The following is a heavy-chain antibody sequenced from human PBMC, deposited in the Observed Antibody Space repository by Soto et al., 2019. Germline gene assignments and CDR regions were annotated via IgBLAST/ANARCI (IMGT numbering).Heavy chain of an antibody. Sequence: EVQLVESGGGLVQSGGSLRLSCAASGFTFSSYWMSWVRQGPGKGPEWVANIKQDGSEKYYVDSVKGRFTISRDNAKNSLYLQMTSLRAKDTAVYHCAKSLSAIPGDSWGQGTLVTVSS. CDR2: IKQDGSEK. CDR1: GFTFSSYW. D-gene: IGHD2-2*01. J-gene: IGHJ4*02. CDR3: AKSLSAIPGDS. V-gene: IGHV3-7*05.